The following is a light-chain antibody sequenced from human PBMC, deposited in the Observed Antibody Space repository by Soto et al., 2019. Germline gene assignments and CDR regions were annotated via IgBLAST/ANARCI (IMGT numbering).Light chain of an antibody. CDR2: EVS. CDR3: SSYAGSSNV. CDR1: SSDIGGYKY. Sequence: QSALTQPASVSGSPGQSITISCTGSSSDIGGYKYVSWYQHFPGKAPKLIIYEVSSRPSGVSYRFSGSKSGNTASLTVSGLQAEDEADYYCSSYAGSSNVFGTGTKLTVL. V-gene: IGLV2-14*01. J-gene: IGLJ1*01.